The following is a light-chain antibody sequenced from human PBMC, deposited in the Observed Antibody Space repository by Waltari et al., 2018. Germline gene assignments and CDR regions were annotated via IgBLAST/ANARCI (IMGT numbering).Light chain of an antibody. V-gene: IGKV4-1*01. CDR3: QQYYSTPRT. J-gene: IGKJ1*01. CDR2: WAS. Sequence: DIVMTQSPDSLAVSLGERATINCKSSQSVLYSSNNKNYLAWYQQKPGHPPQLLIYWASTRESGVPDRFSGSGSGTYFTLTISSRQAEDVAVYYCQQYYSTPRTFGQGTKVEIK. CDR1: QSVLYSSNNKNY.